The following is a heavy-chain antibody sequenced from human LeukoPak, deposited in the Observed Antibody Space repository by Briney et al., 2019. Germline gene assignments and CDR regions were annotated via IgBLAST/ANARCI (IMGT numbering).Heavy chain of an antibody. CDR1: GYIFSSYY. CDR2: IHPNNGGT. D-gene: IGHD5-24*01. J-gene: IGHJ4*02. CDR3: ARAPEMATIDFDY. V-gene: IGHV1-2*02. Sequence: ASVKVSCKASGYIFSSYYIHWVRQAPGQGLEWMGWIHPNNGGTNYAQKFKGRVTMTRDTSISTAFMDLSRLTSDDTAVYYCARAPEMATIDFDYWGQGTLVTVSS.